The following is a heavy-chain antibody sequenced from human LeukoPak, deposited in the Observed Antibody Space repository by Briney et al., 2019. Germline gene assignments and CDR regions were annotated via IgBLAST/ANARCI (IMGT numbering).Heavy chain of an antibody. CDR3: ARVSPYDSSGYPIDY. D-gene: IGHD3-22*01. CDR2: IYYSGST. J-gene: IGHJ4*02. CDR1: GGSISSYY. Sequence: ASETLSLTCTVSGGSISSYYWSWIRQPPGKGLEWIGYIYYSGSTNYNPSLKSRVTISVDTSKSQFSLKLSSVTAADTAVYYCARVSPYDSSGYPIDYWGQGTLVTVSS. V-gene: IGHV4-59*01.